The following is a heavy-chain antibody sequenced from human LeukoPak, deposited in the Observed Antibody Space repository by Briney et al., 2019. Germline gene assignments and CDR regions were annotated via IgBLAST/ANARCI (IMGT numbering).Heavy chain of an antibody. D-gene: IGHD6-13*01. Sequence: PSETLSLTCSVPGGSIGKYHWTWIRQPPGKRLEWIGYVYYTGNLNYNPSLDHRVSLSIDTSKNQFSLSLSSVTAADTAVYYCARGSAPGTGPPSLDSWGQGTLVTVSS. V-gene: IGHV4-59*01. J-gene: IGHJ4*02. CDR1: GGSIGKYH. CDR2: VYYTGNL. CDR3: ARGSAPGTGPPSLDS.